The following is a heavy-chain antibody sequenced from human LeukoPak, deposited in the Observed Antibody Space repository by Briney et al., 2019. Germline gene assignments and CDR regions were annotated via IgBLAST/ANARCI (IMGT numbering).Heavy chain of an antibody. D-gene: IGHD6-13*01. CDR3: ARDSSSWEAYYYYYMDV. J-gene: IGHJ6*03. CDR2: ISYDGSNK. Sequence: GRSLRLSCAASGFTFSSYAMHWVRQAPGKGLEWVAVISYDGSNKYYADSVKGRFTISRDNSKNTLYLQMNGLRAEDTAVYYCARDSSSWEAYYYYYMDVWGKGTTVTVSS. V-gene: IGHV3-30*04. CDR1: GFTFSSYA.